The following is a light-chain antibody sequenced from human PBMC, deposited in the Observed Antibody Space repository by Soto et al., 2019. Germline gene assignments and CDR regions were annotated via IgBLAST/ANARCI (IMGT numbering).Light chain of an antibody. CDR2: DVS. J-gene: IGLJ1*01. V-gene: IGLV2-14*03. CDR1: SSDIGGFYH. Sequence: QSALTQPASVSDSPGQSITISCIGTSSDIGGFYHVSWHQQHPGKAPKLIIYDVSNRPSGVSNRFSGSKTGNTASLIISGLQAEDEADYYCSSYTSSSSYVFVSGTKLTVL. CDR3: SSYTSSSSYV.